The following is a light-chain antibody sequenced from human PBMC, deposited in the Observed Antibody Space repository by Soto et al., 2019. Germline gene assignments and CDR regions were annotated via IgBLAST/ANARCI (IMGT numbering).Light chain of an antibody. Sequence: EIVLTQSPGTLSLSPGERATLSCRASKSVSSSYLGWYQQKPGQAPRLLIYGPSTRATGIPDRFSGSGSGTDFTLTISRLQPEDFAVYYCQQYDSSIFTFGPGTKVDIK. J-gene: IGKJ3*01. CDR2: GPS. V-gene: IGKV3-20*01. CDR1: KSVSSSY. CDR3: QQYDSSIFT.